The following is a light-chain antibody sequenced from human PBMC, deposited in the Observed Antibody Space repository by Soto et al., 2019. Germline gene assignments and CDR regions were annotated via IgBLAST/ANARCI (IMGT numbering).Light chain of an antibody. CDR3: QQYNHGHTELT. V-gene: IGKV3-15*01. CDR2: RAS. Sequence: EIVMTQSPATLSVSPGETATLSCRASQSVSSNLAWYQHIPGQAPRLLIYRASTRTTGIPARFSGSGSGKEFTLTISKLQYEEFAVYYCQQYNHGHTELTFGVGTKVEIK. J-gene: IGKJ4*01. CDR1: QSVSSN.